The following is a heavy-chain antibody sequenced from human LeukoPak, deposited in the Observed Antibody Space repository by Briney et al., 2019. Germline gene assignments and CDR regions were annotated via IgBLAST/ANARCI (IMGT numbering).Heavy chain of an antibody. V-gene: IGHV4-59*08. CDR2: IYYSGST. CDR1: GGSISSYY. J-gene: IGHJ4*02. CDR3: ARHISSNWYDY. Sequence: KPSETLSLTCTVSGGSISSYYWSWIRQPPGKGLEWIGCIYYSGSTNYNPSLKSRVTISVDTSKNQFSLKLSSVTAADTAVYYCARHISSNWYDYWGQGTLVTVSS. D-gene: IGHD6-13*01.